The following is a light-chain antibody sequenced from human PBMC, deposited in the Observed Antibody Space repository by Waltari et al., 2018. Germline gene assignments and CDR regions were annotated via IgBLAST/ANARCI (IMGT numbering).Light chain of an antibody. CDR2: DDN. Sequence: SIMLSQPPSMSVAPGQTARITCGGNNIESESVHWYQQKPGQAPLVVLYDDNARPSGIPRRFSGSNSGNKATLTISRVEAGDEADYYCQLWDTSNDRVVFGGGT. V-gene: IGLV3-21*02. CDR3: QLWDTSNDRVV. CDR1: NIESES. J-gene: IGLJ3*02.